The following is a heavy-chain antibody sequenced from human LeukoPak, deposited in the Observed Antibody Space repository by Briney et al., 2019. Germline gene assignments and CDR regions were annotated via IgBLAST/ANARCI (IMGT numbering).Heavy chain of an antibody. CDR2: ISSSGSTI. CDR3: ARDRAYCGGDCYSGDYYYGMDV. J-gene: IGHJ6*02. Sequence: GGSLRLSCAASGFTFSDYYMSWIRQAPGKGLEWVSYISSSGSTIYYADSVKGRFTISRDNAKNSLYLQMNSLRAEDTAVYYCARDRAYCGGDCYSGDYYYGMDVWGQGTTVTVSS. CDR1: GFTFSDYY. D-gene: IGHD2-21*02. V-gene: IGHV3-11*04.